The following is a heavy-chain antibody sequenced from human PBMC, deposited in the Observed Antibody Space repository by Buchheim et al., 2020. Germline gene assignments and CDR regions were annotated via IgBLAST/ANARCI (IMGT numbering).Heavy chain of an antibody. CDR3: ARGISVCSSTRCYNNFHYYGMDV. J-gene: IGHJ6*02. CDR1: GFTFSSYA. Sequence: QVQLVESGGGVVQPGRSLRLSCAASGFTFSSYAMHWVRQAPGKGLEWVAVISYDGSNKYYADSVKGRFTISRDNSKNTLYLQMNSLRAEDTAVYYCARGISVCSSTRCYNNFHYYGMDVWGQGTT. V-gene: IGHV3-30-3*01. CDR2: ISYDGSNK. D-gene: IGHD2-2*02.